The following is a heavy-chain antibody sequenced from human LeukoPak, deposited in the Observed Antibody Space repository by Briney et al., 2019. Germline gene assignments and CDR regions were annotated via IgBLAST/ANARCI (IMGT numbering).Heavy chain of an antibody. Sequence: GGSLRLSCAASGFTVSNNYMMWVRQAPGKGLEWVSSISSSSSYIYYADSVKGRFTISRDNAKNSLYLQMNSLRAEDTAVYYCARDQSPTIAVAGGDWYYWGQGTLVTVSS. CDR2: ISSSSSYI. V-gene: IGHV3-21*01. CDR3: ARDQSPTIAVAGGDWYY. J-gene: IGHJ4*02. D-gene: IGHD6-19*01. CDR1: GFTVSNNY.